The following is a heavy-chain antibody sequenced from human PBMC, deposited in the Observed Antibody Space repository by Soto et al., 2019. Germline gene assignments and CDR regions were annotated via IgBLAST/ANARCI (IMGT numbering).Heavy chain of an antibody. CDR1: GFSLSTSGMC. J-gene: IGHJ4*02. Sequence: SGPTLVNPTQTPTLTCTFSGFSLSTSGMCVSWIRQPPGKALEWLALIDWDDDKYYSTSLKTRLTISKDTSKNQVVLTMTNMDPVDTATYYCARMYSSGWYSYQYYFDYWGQGTLVTVSS. D-gene: IGHD6-19*01. CDR2: IDWDDDK. CDR3: ARMYSSGWYSYQYYFDY. V-gene: IGHV2-70*01.